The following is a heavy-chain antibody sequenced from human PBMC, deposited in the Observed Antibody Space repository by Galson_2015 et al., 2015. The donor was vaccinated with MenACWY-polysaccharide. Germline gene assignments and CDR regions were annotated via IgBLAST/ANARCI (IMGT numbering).Heavy chain of an antibody. CDR1: GFTFSSYA. Sequence: SLRLSCAASGFTFSSYAMNWVRQAPGKGLEWVSGISGGGGSTYYADSVKGRFTISRDNSKNTMYLQMNSLRVEDTAVYYCAKDRGTAAPLVDCSGEGAGFTVSLGFEGGPAFFLRVSW. J-gene: IGHJ5*01. CDR2: ISGGGGST. CDR3: AKDRGTAAPLVDCSGEGAGFTVSLGFEGGPAFFLRVS. V-gene: IGHV3-23*01. D-gene: IGHD2-8*02.